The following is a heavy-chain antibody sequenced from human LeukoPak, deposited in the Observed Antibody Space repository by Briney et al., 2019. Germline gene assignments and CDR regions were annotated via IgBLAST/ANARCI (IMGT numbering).Heavy chain of an antibody. J-gene: IGHJ4*02. D-gene: IGHD6-13*01. V-gene: IGHV3-9*01. CDR1: GFTFDEYA. CDR3: AKDMDGSSWSGFDY. Sequence: PGGSLRLSCAASGFTFDEYAMHWVRQAPGKGLEWVSGISWNSGNIGYADSVKGRFTISRDNAKNSLYLQMNSLRAEDTALYYCAKDMDGSSWSGFDYWGQGTLVTVSS. CDR2: ISWNSGNI.